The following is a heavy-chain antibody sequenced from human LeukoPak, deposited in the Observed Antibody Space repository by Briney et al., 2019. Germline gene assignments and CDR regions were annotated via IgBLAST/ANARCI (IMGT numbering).Heavy chain of an antibody. D-gene: IGHD4-17*01. V-gene: IGHV3-30*04. CDR2: ISYDGSNK. J-gene: IGHJ4*02. Sequence: PGGSLRLSCAASGFTFSSYAMHWARQAPGKGLEWVAVISYDGSNKYYADSVKGRFTISRDNSKNTLYLQMNSLRAEDTAVYYCARDEPDYGDYGLFDYWGQGTLVTVSS. CDR3: ARDEPDYGDYGLFDY. CDR1: GFTFSSYA.